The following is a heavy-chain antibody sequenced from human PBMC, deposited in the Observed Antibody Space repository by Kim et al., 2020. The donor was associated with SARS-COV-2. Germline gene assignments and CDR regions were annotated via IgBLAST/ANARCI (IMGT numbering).Heavy chain of an antibody. CDR2: IYPSDSEC. D-gene: IGHD3-10*02. V-gene: IGHV5-51*01. CDR3: ARLLGSGSFFYDS. J-gene: IGHJ5*01. Sequence: GESLKISCKASGYSFATFWIAWVRQMPGKGLEWMGIIYPSDSECRYSPTFQGQVTFSADKSISTAYLQWNSLKASDTAIYYCARLLGSGSFFYDSWGQGTLVTFSS. CDR1: GYSFATFW.